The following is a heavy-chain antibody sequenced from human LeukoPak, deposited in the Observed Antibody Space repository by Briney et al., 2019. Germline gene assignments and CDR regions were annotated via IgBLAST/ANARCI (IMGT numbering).Heavy chain of an antibody. D-gene: IGHD3-3*01. Sequence: GGSLRLSCAASGFTFSSYGMHWVRQAPGKGLEWVAVISYDGSNKYYADSVKGRFTISRDNSKNTLYLQMNSLRVEDTAVYYCARVYQGVAIFDGIDYWGQGTLVTVSS. CDR1: GFTFSSYG. V-gene: IGHV3-30*03. CDR3: ARVYQGVAIFDGIDY. CDR2: ISYDGSNK. J-gene: IGHJ4*02.